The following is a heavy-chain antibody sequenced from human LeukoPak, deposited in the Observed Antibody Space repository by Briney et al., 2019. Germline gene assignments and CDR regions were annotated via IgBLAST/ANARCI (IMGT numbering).Heavy chain of an antibody. Sequence: AGGSLRLSCAVSGLTFSSSWMDWVRQAPGKGLDWVANMKQDGSEKHYVDSVKGRFTISRDNARNSLYLQMNSLRAEDTAVYYCARDHGRYCSGGSCYFGGFFEYWGQGTLGTVSS. CDR1: GLTFSSSW. J-gene: IGHJ4*02. D-gene: IGHD2-15*01. CDR2: MKQDGSEK. CDR3: ARDHGRYCSGGSCYFGGFFEY. V-gene: IGHV3-7*03.